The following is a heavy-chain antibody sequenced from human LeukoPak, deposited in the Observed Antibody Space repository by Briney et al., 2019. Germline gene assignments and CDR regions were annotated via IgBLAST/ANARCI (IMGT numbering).Heavy chain of an antibody. J-gene: IGHJ4*02. CDR1: GFTFSSYW. CDR3: ARVGGASIVAIPTSYFDY. Sequence: PGGSLRLSCAASGFTFSSYWMHWVRQAPGKGLVWVSRINSDGSSTSYADSVKGRFTISRDNAKNTLYLQMNSLRAEDTAIFYCARVGGASIVAIPTSYFDYWGQGTLVTVSS. CDR2: INSDGSST. V-gene: IGHV3-74*01. D-gene: IGHD5-12*01.